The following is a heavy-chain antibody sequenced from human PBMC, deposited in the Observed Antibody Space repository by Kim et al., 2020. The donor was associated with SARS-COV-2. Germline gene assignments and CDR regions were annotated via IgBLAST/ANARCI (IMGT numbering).Heavy chain of an antibody. V-gene: IGHV4-39*01. Sequence: NQSLKNRVTISVDTSKNQFSLKLSSVTAADTAVYYCASRTDYYGSGTLDYWGQGTLVTVSS. CDR3: ASRTDYYGSGTLDY. J-gene: IGHJ4*02. D-gene: IGHD3-10*01.